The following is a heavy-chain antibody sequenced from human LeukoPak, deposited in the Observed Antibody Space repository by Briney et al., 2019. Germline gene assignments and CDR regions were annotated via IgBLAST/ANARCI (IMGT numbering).Heavy chain of an antibody. D-gene: IGHD2-2*01. J-gene: IGHJ5*02. V-gene: IGHV2-5*01. CDR2: ISWNDDK. Sequence: ESGPTLVKPTQTLTLTCTFSGFSLTTSGVGVGWIRQPPGKALEWLALISWNDDKRYSPSLESRLTITKDTSKNQVVLTLTDMDPVDTATYYCARGKLGDSCSSTSCLGPFDPWGQGTLVTVSS. CDR3: ARGKLGDSCSSTSCLGPFDP. CDR1: GFSLTTSGVG.